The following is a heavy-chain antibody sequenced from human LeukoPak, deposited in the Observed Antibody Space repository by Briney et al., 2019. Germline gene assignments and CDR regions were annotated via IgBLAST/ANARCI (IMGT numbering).Heavy chain of an antibody. CDR2: ISAYNGNT. V-gene: IGHV1-18*01. D-gene: IGHD5-12*01. J-gene: IGHJ4*02. Sequence: ASVKVSCKASGYTFTSYGISWVRQAXGQGXXXXXXISAYNGNTNYAQKLQGRVTMTTDTSTSTAYMELRSLRSDDTAVYYCARVAGYSGYIVDYWGQGTLVTVSS. CDR3: ARVAGYSGYIVDY. CDR1: GYTFTSYG.